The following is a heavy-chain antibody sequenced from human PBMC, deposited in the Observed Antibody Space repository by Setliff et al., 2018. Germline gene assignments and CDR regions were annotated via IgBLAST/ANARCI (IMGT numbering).Heavy chain of an antibody. CDR2: INAANGKT. J-gene: IGHJ4*02. Sequence: ASVKVSCKASGYTFSSYGVHWVRQAPGQRLEWMGWINAANGKTKYSQKFQGRVTMTRNTSINTAYMELKTLRSDDTAVYYCVRGPGPSVVVAMPFDRWGQGTLVTVSS. CDR1: GYTFSSYG. CDR3: VRGPGPSVVVAMPFDR. V-gene: IGHV1-3*01. D-gene: IGHD5-12*01.